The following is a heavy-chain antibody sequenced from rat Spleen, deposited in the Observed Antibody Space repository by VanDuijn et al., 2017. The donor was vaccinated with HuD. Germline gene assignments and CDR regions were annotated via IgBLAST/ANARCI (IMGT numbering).Heavy chain of an antibody. D-gene: IGHD1-12*03. J-gene: IGHJ3*01. CDR1: GYTFTSFD. CDR3: ARSDYYDGYYPNWFAY. V-gene: IGHV1-60*01. Sequence: QVQLQQSGVELTTPGSSVKISCKASGYTFTSFDISWIKQRPRQALEWIGVIDPGSGGTGYSERFKGKATLTVDKSSSTAFIQLSSLTPEDTAVYYCARSDYYDGYYPNWFAYWGQGTLVTVSS. CDR2: IDPGSGGT.